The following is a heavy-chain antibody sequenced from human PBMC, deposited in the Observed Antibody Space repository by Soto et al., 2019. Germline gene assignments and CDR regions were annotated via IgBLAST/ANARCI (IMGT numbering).Heavy chain of an antibody. J-gene: IGHJ4*02. D-gene: IGHD3-10*01. CDR3: AHMKYGKGGRVRGVPGYFDY. CDR1: GFSLSTSGVG. CDR2: IYWNDDK. V-gene: IGHV2-5*01. Sequence: SGPTLVKPTQTLTLTCTFSGFSLSTSGVGVGWIRQPPGKALEWLALIYWNDDKRYSPSLKSRLTITKDTSKNQVVLTMTDMDSVDTATYYCAHMKYGKGGRVRGVPGYFDYWGQGTLVTVSS.